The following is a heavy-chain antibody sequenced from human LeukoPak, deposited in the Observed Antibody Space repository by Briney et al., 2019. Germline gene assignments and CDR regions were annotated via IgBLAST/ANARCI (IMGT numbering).Heavy chain of an antibody. CDR3: ARGIPLYAFDI. V-gene: IGHV3-48*01. Sequence: GGSLRLSCAASGFTFSSYSMNWVRQAPGKGLEWVSYISSSSSTIYYADSVKGRFTISRDNAKNSLYLQMNSLRAEDTAVYYCARGIPLYAFDIWGQGTMVTVSS. CDR2: ISSSSSTI. J-gene: IGHJ3*02. CDR1: GFTFSSYS.